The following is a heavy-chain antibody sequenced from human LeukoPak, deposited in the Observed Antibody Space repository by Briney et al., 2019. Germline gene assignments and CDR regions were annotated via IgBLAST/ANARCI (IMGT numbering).Heavy chain of an antibody. CDR1: GGSISSGGYS. CDR3: ARVDGSGSYYYPYWYFDL. Sequence: SETLSLTCAVSGGSISSGGYSWSWIRQPPGKGLERIGYIYHSGSTYYNPSLKSRVTISVDRSKNQFSLKLSSVTAADTTVYYCARVDGSGSYYYPYWYFDLWGRGTLVTVSS. CDR2: IYHSGST. J-gene: IGHJ2*01. V-gene: IGHV4-30-2*01. D-gene: IGHD3-10*01.